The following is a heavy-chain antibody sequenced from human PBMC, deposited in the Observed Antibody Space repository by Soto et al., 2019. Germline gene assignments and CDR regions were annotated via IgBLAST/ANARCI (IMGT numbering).Heavy chain of an antibody. D-gene: IGHD3-16*01. Sequence: ASVKVSCKASGYSFTNNDVSWVRQATGQGLEWMGWMNPGSGDTGYAQKFQGRVTMTRDISIATAYMELSSLRSDDTAIYYCARMATFGSLNWFDPWGQGTLVTVSS. V-gene: IGHV1-8*01. J-gene: IGHJ5*02. CDR2: MNPGSGDT. CDR1: GYSFTNND. CDR3: ARMATFGSLNWFDP.